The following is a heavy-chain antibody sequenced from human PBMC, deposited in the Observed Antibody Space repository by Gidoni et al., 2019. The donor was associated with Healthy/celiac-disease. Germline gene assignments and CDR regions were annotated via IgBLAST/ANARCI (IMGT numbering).Heavy chain of an antibody. Sequence: QVQLVQSGAEVKKPGASVTVSCKVSGSTFTSYYLHWVRQTPGQGVEWMGIITPSGGSTRYAQKFQGRVTMTRDTSTSTVYMELSSLRSEDTAVYYCARGGILWFGELSRYYYYYGMDVWGQGTTVTVSS. CDR2: ITPSGGST. CDR1: GSTFTSYY. J-gene: IGHJ6*02. CDR3: ARGGILWFGELSRYYYYYGMDV. D-gene: IGHD3-10*01. V-gene: IGHV1-46*01.